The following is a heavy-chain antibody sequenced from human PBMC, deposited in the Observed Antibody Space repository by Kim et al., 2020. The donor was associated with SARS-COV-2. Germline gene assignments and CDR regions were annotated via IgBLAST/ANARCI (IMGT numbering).Heavy chain of an antibody. J-gene: IGHJ3*02. CDR2: T. CDR3: ARDLLSASVFEI. Sequence: TASNPSLRSRLPVSSDASKNQFSLTLNSVTAADTAVYYCARDLLSASVFEIWGPGTMVTVSS. V-gene: IGHV4-31*02. D-gene: IGHD3-10*01.